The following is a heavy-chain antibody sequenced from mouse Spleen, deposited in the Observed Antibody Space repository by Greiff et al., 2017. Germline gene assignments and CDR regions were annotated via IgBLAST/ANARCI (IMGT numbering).Heavy chain of an antibody. CDR2: IDPSDSYT. Sequence: QVQLQQPGAELVMPGASVKLSCKASGYTFTSYWMHWVKQRPGQGLEWIGEIDPSDSYTNYNQKFKGKATLTVDKSSSTAYMQLSSLTSEDSAVYYCARRKTGTGDFYYFDYWGQGTTLTVSS. D-gene: IGHD4-1*01. CDR3: ARRKTGTGDFYYFDY. CDR1: GYTFTSYW. J-gene: IGHJ2*01. V-gene: IGHV1-69*01.